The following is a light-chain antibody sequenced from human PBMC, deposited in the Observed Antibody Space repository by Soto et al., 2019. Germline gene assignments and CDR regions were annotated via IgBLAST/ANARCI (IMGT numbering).Light chain of an antibody. CDR3: QQYDNLAFT. V-gene: IGKV1-8*01. CDR1: QGISSY. CDR2: AAS. J-gene: IGKJ2*01. Sequence: AIRMTQSPSSLSASTGDRVTITCRASQGISSYLAWYQQKPGKAPKLLIYAASTLQSGVPSRFSGSGSGTDFTLTISCLQSEDFGTYYCQQYDNLAFTFGQGTKVDIK.